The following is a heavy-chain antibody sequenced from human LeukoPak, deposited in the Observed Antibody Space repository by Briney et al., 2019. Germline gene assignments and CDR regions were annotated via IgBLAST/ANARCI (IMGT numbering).Heavy chain of an antibody. D-gene: IGHD3-22*01. CDR3: ARDGLQAYYDSSGFLDY. J-gene: IGHJ4*02. CDR2: ISGSSSFI. CDR1: GFTFSNYN. Sequence: GGSLRLSCAASGFTFSNYNINWLRQAPGKGLEWVSSISGSSSFISYADSVKGRFTISRDNAKNSLYLQMNSLRAEDTAVYYCARDGLQAYYDSSGFLDYWGQGTLVTVSS. V-gene: IGHV3-21*01.